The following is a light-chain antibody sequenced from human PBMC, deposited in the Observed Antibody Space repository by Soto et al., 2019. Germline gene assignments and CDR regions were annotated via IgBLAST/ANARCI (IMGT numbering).Light chain of an antibody. Sequence: DIQMTQSPSTLSASVGDRVTITCRASQSISSWLAWYQQKPGKAPKLLIYDASSLESGVPSRFSGSGSGTEFTLTISSLQPDDFATYYCHQYNSYWRLTFGGGTKVDIK. CDR1: QSISSW. J-gene: IGKJ4*01. CDR3: HQYNSYWRLT. CDR2: DAS. V-gene: IGKV1-5*01.